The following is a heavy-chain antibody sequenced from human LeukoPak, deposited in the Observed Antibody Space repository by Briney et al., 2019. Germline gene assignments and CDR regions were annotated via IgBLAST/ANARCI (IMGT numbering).Heavy chain of an antibody. D-gene: IGHD1-26*01. CDR3: ARLATSTGSYVDY. Sequence: GGSLRLSRAASGFTVSSKYMSWVRQAPGKGLEWLSVIHDGDGTYYADSVKARFTISRDNSKNTLYLQMNSLRVEDTAVYYCARLATSTGSYVDYWGQGTLVTVSS. CDR1: GFTVSSKY. CDR2: IHDGDGT. V-gene: IGHV3-53*01. J-gene: IGHJ4*02.